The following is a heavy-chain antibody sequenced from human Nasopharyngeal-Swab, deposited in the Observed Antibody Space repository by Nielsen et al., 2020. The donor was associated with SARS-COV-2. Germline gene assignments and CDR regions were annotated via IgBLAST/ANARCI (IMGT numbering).Heavy chain of an antibody. CDR2: IDPGDSYT. D-gene: IGHD3-10*01. J-gene: IGHJ4*02. CDR3: ARQHVGELDY. CDR1: GYSFISYW. V-gene: IGHV5-10-1*01. Sequence: GESLKISCKGSGYSFISYWISWVRQMHGKGLEGMGRIDPGDSYTNDSPSFQGHVTISADKSISTAYLQWSSLKASDTAMYYCARQHVGELDYWGQGTLVTVSS.